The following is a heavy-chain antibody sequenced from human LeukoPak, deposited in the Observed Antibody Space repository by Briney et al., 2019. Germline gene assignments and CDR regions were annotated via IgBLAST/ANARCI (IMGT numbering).Heavy chain of an antibody. J-gene: IGHJ3*02. CDR2: ISYDGSNK. Sequence: GRSLTLSCAASGFTFSSYAMHWVRQAPGKGLEWVAVISYDGSNKYYADSVKGRFTISRDNSKNTLYLQMNSLRAEDTAVYYCVETATPPTPEDDAFDIWGQGTMVTVSS. V-gene: IGHV3-30-3*01. D-gene: IGHD5-24*01. CDR1: GFTFSSYA. CDR3: VETATPPTPEDDAFDI.